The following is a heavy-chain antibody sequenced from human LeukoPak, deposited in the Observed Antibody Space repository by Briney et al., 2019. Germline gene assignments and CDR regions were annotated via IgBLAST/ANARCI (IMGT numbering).Heavy chain of an antibody. CDR1: GFTFDIYA. Sequence: PGGSLRLSCAASGFTFDIYAMSWVRQAPGKGLEWVSAISDTGNTYHADSVKGRFTISRDSSKNTLFLQMNRLRPEDAAVYYCAKAPVTTCRGAFCYPFDYWGLGTLVTVSS. D-gene: IGHD2-15*01. J-gene: IGHJ4*02. CDR2: ISDTGNT. CDR3: AKAPVTTCRGAFCYPFDY. V-gene: IGHV3-23*01.